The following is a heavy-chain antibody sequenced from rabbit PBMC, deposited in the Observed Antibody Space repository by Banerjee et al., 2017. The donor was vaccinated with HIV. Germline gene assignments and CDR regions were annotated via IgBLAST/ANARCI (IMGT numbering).Heavy chain of an antibody. V-gene: IGHV1S45*01. CDR1: GFDFSSNA. J-gene: IGHJ4*01. CDR3: AGSLVDNANL. D-gene: IGHD1-1*01. Sequence: QQQLEESGGGLVKPEGSLTLTCKASGFDFSSNAMCWFRQAPGKGLEWIACIDGGSSDSTNYASWAKGRFTISKTSSTTVTLQMTSLTVADTATYLCAGSLVDNANLWGPGTLVTVS. CDR2: IDGGSSDST.